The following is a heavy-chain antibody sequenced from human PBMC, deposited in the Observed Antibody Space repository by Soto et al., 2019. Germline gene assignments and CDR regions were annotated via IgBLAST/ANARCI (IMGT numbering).Heavy chain of an antibody. CDR2: IYYSGST. CDR3: ATQEVGGSYVYTFDP. V-gene: IGHV4-39*01. D-gene: IGHD1-26*01. Sequence: QLHLRESGPGLVKPSETLSLTCTVSGGSITSSSYYWGWIRQPPGKGLEWIGSIYYSGSTYYNPSLKCRVTLSVDTSKTQFTPKLSSVTAADTAVYHCATQEVGGSYVYTFDPWGQGTLVTVSS. J-gene: IGHJ5*02. CDR1: GGSITSSSYY.